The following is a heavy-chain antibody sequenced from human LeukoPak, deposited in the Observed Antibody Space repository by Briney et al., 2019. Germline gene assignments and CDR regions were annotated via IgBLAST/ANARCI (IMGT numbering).Heavy chain of an antibody. CDR2: MNPNSGNT. V-gene: IGHV1-8*01. D-gene: IGHD3-22*01. CDR3: ARAPYYYDSSGYHNWFDP. CDR1: GYTFTSYD. J-gene: IGHJ5*02. Sequence: ASVKVSCKASGYTFTSYDINWVRQATGQGLEWMGWMNPNSGNTGYAQKFQGRVTMTRDTSTSTVYMELSSLRSEDTAVYYCARAPYYYDSSGYHNWFDPWGQGTLVTVSS.